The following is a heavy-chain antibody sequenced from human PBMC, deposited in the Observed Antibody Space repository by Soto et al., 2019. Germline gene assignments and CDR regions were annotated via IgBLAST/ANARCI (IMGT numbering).Heavy chain of an antibody. J-gene: IGHJ4*02. Sequence: PSETLSLTCTVSGGSISGYYWTWIRQPPGRGLAYIGDIFYTGSTNYNPSLESRVSISVEAAKNQLSLKLTSVTAADTAVYYCARVTTGYLDYWGQGTLVTVSS. CDR1: GGSISGYY. CDR2: IFYTGST. V-gene: IGHV4-59*01. D-gene: IGHD3-9*01. CDR3: ARVTTGYLDY.